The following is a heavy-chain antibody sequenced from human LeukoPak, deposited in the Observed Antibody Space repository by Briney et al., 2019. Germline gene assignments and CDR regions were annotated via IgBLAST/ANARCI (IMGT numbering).Heavy chain of an antibody. Sequence: GGSLRLSCAASGFTVSSNYMSWVRQAPGKGLEWVSVIYSGGSTYYADSVKGRITISRHNSKNTLYLQMNSLRAEDTAVYYCARIMVRGVINSRYYFDYWGQEALVTVSS. D-gene: IGHD3-10*01. CDR3: ARIMVRGVINSRYYFDY. V-gene: IGHV3-53*04. CDR1: GFTVSSNY. CDR2: IYSGGST. J-gene: IGHJ4*02.